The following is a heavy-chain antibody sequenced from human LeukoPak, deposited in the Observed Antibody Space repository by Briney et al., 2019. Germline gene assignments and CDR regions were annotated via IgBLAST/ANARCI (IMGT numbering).Heavy chain of an antibody. D-gene: IGHD2-15*01. Sequence: ASVKVSCKASGGTFSSYAISWVRQAPGQGLEWMGRIIPILGIANYAQKFQGRVTITADKSTSTAYMELSSLRSEDTAVYYCAGGTKTAYYYYYRMDVWGQGTTVTVSS. CDR3: AGGTKTAYYYYYRMDV. J-gene: IGHJ6*02. CDR1: GGTFSSYA. CDR2: IIPILGIA. V-gene: IGHV1-69*04.